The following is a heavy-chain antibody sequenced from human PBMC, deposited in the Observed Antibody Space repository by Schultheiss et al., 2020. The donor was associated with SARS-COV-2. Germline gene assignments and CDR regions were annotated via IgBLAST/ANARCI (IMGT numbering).Heavy chain of an antibody. CDR1: GGSISSYY. Sequence: SETLSLTCTVSGGSISSYYWSWIRQPPGKGLEWIGYIYYSGSTNYNPSLKSRVTISVDTSKNQFSLKLSSVTAADTAVYYCARKNKYYDFWSGTPTLDLWGQGTLVTVSS. CDR2: IYYSGST. V-gene: IGHV4-59*12. J-gene: IGHJ5*02. CDR3: ARKNKYYDFWSGTPTLDL. D-gene: IGHD3-3*01.